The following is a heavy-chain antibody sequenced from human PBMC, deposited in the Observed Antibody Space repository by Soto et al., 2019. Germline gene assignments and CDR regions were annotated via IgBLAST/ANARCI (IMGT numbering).Heavy chain of an antibody. J-gene: IGHJ4*02. CDR3: ARAVRYYYGSGSLTH. CDR1: GGSISSSSYY. CDR2: INYGGST. Sequence: SETLSLTCTVSGGSISSSSYYWGWIRQPPGKGLEWIGRINYGGSTYYNPSLKSRVTISVDTSKNQFSLKLSSVTAAGTAVYYCARAVRYYYGSGSLTHWGQGTLVTVSS. V-gene: IGHV4-39*07. D-gene: IGHD3-10*01.